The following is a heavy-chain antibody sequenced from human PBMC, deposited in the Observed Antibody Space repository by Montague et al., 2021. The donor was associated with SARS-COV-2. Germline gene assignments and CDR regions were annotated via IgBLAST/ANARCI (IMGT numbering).Heavy chain of an antibody. CDR2: ITPSGST. CDR3: ARGPLRLKWLRPFDY. V-gene: IGHV4-34*01. CDR1: NGSFSSYY. D-gene: IGHD5-12*01. Sequence: SETLSLTGAVYNGSFSSYYWSWIRQPPGKGLEWIGHITPSGSTXXXPSXXXRVTLSVDTSKNQFSLDLSSVTAADTAVYYCARGPLRLKWLRPFDYWGQGILVAVSS. J-gene: IGHJ4*02.